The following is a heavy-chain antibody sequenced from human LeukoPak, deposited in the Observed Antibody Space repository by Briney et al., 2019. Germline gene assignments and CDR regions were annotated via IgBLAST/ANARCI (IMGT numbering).Heavy chain of an antibody. CDR1: GFTFSSYG. D-gene: IGHD3-10*01. Sequence: GGSLRLSCAASGFTFSSYGMHWVRQAPGKGLEWVSFIRYNGNNQYYADSVKGRFTISRDNSKNTLYLQMNSLKGDDTAVYYCAKDSAFYYIDVWGKGTTVIISS. V-gene: IGHV3-30*02. J-gene: IGHJ6*03. CDR2: IRYNGNNQ. CDR3: AKDSAFYYIDV.